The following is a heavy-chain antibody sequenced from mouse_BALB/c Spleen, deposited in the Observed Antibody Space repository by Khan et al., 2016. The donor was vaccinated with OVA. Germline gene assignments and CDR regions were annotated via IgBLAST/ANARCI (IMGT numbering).Heavy chain of an antibody. D-gene: IGHD2-1*01. Sequence: VLLQQSGAELVKPGASVKLSCKASGYTFTSYYMYWVKQRPGQGLEWIGEINPSDGDTNFNEKFKSKATLTVDKSSSTAYMQLSSLTSEDSAVYYCTRSGYGTFAYWGQGTLVTVSA. CDR1: GYTFTSYY. CDR3: TRSGYGTFAY. J-gene: IGHJ3*01. CDR2: INPSDGDT. V-gene: IGHV1S81*02.